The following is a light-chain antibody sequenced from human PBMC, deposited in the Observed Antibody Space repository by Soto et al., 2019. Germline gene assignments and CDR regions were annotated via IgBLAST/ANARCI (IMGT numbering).Light chain of an antibody. V-gene: IGKV3-15*01. CDR2: GAS. J-gene: IGKJ3*01. CDR3: QQYNNWPPTT. CDR1: QSVSSN. Sequence: EIVMTQSPATLSVSPGERATLSCRASQSVSSNLAWYQQKPGQAPRLLIYGASTRATGIPARFSGSGSGTEFTLTISSLQSEDFAVYYCQQYNNWPPTTFGPGTKVDFK.